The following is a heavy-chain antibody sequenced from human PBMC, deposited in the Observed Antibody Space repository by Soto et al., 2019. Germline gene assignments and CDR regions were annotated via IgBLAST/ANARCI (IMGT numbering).Heavy chain of an antibody. CDR2: IIPIFGTV. CDR1: GGRFSSNA. V-gene: IGHV1-69*01. J-gene: IGHJ6*02. Sequence: QVQLVQSGAEVKKLGSSVKVSCKASGGRFSSNAITWVRQAPGQGLEWMGGIIPIFGTVIYAQKFQGRVTIFAADSTSTAYMDLNSLRSDDTAVYYCARDSHPPARSGDVLRWDVWGQGTTVTVSS. D-gene: IGHD6-19*01. CDR3: ARDSHPPARSGDVLRWDV.